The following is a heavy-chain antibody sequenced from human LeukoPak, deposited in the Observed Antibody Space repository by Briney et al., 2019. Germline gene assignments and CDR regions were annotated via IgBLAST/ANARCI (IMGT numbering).Heavy chain of an antibody. J-gene: IGHJ3*02. CDR3: ARVFGNHYDSSSYFSTGAFDI. CDR1: GGSISSSSYS. Sequence: ETLSLTCTVSGGSISSSSYSWGWIRQAPGKGLEWVSVIYSGGSTYYADSVKGRFTISRDNSKNTLYLQMNSLRAEDTAVYYCARVFGNHYDSSSYFSTGAFDIWGQGTMVTVSS. CDR2: IYSGGST. D-gene: IGHD3-22*01. V-gene: IGHV3-53*01.